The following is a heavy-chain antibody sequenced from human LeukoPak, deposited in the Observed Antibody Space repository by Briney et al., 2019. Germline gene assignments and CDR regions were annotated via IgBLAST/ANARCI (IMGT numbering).Heavy chain of an antibody. Sequence: GGSLRLSCAASGFTFSSYSMTWVRQAPGKGLDWVSYISISTTIYYTDSAKGPFTISRHTAKNSLHLHMNSLRAEDTAVYYCARDPTFASHYYDSSGYYQGYYWGQGTLVTVSS. J-gene: IGHJ4*02. V-gene: IGHV3-48*01. CDR1: GFTFSSYS. D-gene: IGHD3-22*01. CDR3: ARDPTFASHYYDSSGYYQGYY. CDR2: ISISTTI.